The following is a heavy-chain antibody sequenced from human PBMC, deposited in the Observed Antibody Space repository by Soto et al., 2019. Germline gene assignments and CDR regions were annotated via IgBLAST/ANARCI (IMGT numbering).Heavy chain of an antibody. CDR3: AGRGGRTFDY. CDR2: IYYSGST. V-gene: IGHV4-59*08. D-gene: IGHD2-15*01. Sequence: PSETLSLTCTVSGGSISSYYWSWIRQPPGKGLEWIGYIYYSGSTNYNPSLKSRVTISVDTSKNQFSLKLSSVTAADTAVYYCAGRGGRTFDYWGQGPLVTVPS. CDR1: GGSISSYY. J-gene: IGHJ4*02.